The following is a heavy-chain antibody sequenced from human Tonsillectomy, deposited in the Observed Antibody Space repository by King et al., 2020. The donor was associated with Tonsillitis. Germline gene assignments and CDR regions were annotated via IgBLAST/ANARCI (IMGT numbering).Heavy chain of an antibody. Sequence: VQLVESGGGVVQPGRSLRLSCAASGFTFSSYAMHWVRQAPGKGLEWVATISYDGSNKYYTNSVKGLFTISRDNSKNTLYLQINSLRTEDTAVYYRARRDGALDYYYYGMDVWGQGTTVTVSS. CDR3: ARRDGALDYYYYGMDV. CDR2: ISYDGSNK. V-gene: IGHV3-30-3*01. D-gene: IGHD4-17*01. CDR1: GFTFSSYA. J-gene: IGHJ6*02.